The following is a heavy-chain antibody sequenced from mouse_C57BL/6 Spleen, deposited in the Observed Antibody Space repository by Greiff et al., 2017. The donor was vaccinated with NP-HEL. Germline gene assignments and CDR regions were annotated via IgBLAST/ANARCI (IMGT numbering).Heavy chain of an antibody. D-gene: IGHD2-3*01. CDR3: ARHEEDGYYLYWYFDV. J-gene: IGHJ1*03. CDR2: FYPGSGSI. V-gene: IGHV1-62-2*01. CDR1: GYTFTEYT. Sequence: QVQLQQSGAELVKPGASVKLSCKASGYTFTEYTIHWVKQRSGQGLEWIGWFYPGSGSIKYNEKFKDKATLTADKSSSTVYMELSRLTSEDSAVYFCARHEEDGYYLYWYFDVWGTGTTDTVSS.